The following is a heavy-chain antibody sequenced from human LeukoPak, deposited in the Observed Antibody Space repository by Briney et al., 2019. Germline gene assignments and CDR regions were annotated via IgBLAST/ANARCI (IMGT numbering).Heavy chain of an antibody. CDR3: ARDHTGQSWTYFQHGMDV. CDR1: GFSFRNYG. Sequence: GGSLRLSCVASGFSFRNYGMHWGRQAPGKGLEWVAFISYDRSNQYYTDSVKGRFTISRDNSKNTLFLQINSLRVDDTAFYYCARDHTGQSWTYFQHGMDVWGQGTTVSV. D-gene: IGHD1-7*01. CDR2: ISYDRSNQ. J-gene: IGHJ6*02. V-gene: IGHV3-30*03.